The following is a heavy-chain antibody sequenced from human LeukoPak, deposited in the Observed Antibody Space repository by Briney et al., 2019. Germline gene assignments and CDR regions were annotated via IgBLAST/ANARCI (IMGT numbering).Heavy chain of an antibody. J-gene: IGHJ4*02. CDR2: INHSGST. CDR1: GGSFSGYY. Sequence: SETLSLTCAVYGGSFSGYYWSWIRQPPGKGLEWIGEINHSGSTNYNPSLKSRVTISVDTSKNQFSLKLSSVTAADTAVYYCARARPPNYYDRLYYFDYWGQGTLVTVSS. D-gene: IGHD3-22*01. CDR3: ARARPPNYYDRLYYFDY. V-gene: IGHV4-34*01.